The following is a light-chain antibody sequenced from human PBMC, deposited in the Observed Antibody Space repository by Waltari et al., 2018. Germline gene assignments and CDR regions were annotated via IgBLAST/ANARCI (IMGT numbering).Light chain of an antibody. CDR2: EVT. Sequence: QSALTQPASVSGSPGQSITISCTGTSSDVGTYNLVSWYQQHPGKGPNLMIYEVTKRPSGVSNRFSGSKSGNTASLTISGLQAEDEAEYYCCSYAGSKFYVFGTGTKVTVL. CDR1: SSDVGTYNL. J-gene: IGLJ1*01. CDR3: CSYAGSKFYV. V-gene: IGLV2-23*02.